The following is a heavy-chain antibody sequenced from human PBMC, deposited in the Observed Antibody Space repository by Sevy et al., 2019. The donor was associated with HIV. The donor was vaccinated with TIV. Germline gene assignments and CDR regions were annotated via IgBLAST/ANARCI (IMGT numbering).Heavy chain of an antibody. V-gene: IGHV1-69*13. J-gene: IGHJ4*02. CDR2: IIPIFGTA. CDR1: GGTFSSYA. CDR3: ARGLSTTLTAAFDY. Sequence: ASVKVSCKASGGTFSSYAISWVRQAPGQGLEWMGGIIPIFGTANYTQKFQGRDAITADESTSTAYMELSSLRSEDTAVYYCARGLSTTLTAAFDYWGQGTLVTVSS. D-gene: IGHD2-2*01.